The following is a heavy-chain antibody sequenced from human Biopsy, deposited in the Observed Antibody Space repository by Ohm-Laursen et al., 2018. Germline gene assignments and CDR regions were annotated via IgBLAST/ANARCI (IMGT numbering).Heavy chain of an antibody. V-gene: IGHV4-39*01. CDR2: IYNSETT. J-gene: IGHJ5*02. Sequence: SQTLSLTCTVSGDSISTSTTYYWAWLRQPPGKGLEWIGSIYNSETTFYNPSLKSRVAISVDTSTNHFSLKVFSVTAADTALYYCARHPTGFWFDPWGHGTLVTVSS. CDR3: ARHPTGFWFDP. CDR1: GDSISTSTTYY.